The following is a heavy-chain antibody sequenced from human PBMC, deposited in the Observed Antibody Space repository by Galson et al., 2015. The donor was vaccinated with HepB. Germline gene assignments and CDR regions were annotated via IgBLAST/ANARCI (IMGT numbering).Heavy chain of an antibody. Sequence: SLRLSCAASGFTVGSSFLSWVRQPPEKGLEWVAVIYDSGNTYYTDSVKGRFTISRDSSKNALYLQVSSLRAEDTAVYYCAKFRSDTGWSPIDSWGQGTLVTVSS. CDR1: GFTVGSSF. D-gene: IGHD6-19*01. J-gene: IGHJ4*02. CDR2: IYDSGNT. V-gene: IGHV3-53*01. CDR3: AKFRSDTGWSPIDS.